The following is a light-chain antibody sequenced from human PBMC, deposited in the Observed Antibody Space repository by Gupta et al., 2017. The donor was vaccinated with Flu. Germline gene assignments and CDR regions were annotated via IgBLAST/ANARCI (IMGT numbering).Light chain of an antibody. Sequence: EIVLTQSPATLSLSPGERATLSCRASPSVSSYLAWYQQKPGQAPRLLIYDASNRATGIPARFSGSGSGTDFTLTISSLEPEDFAVYYCQQRSNWPPLTFGPGTKVDIK. CDR2: DAS. V-gene: IGKV3-11*01. CDR3: QQRSNWPPLT. J-gene: IGKJ3*01. CDR1: PSVSSY.